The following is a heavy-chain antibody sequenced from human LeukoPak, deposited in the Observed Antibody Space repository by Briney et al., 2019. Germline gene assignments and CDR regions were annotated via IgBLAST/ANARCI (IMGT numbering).Heavy chain of an antibody. CDR1: GFTFSSYA. CDR2: ISYDGSNK. V-gene: IGHV3-30-3*01. Sequence: GGSLRLSCAASGFTFSSYAMHWVRQAPGKGLEWVAVISYDGSNKYYADSVKGRFTISRDNSKNTLYLQMNSLRAEDTAVYYCARDPDSSGYSIDYWGQGTLVTVSS. CDR3: ARDPDSSGYSIDY. J-gene: IGHJ4*02. D-gene: IGHD3-22*01.